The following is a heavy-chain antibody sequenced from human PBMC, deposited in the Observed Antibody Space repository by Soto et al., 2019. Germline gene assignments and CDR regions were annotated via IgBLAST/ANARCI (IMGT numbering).Heavy chain of an antibody. CDR2: IYPGDSDT. J-gene: IGHJ5*02. V-gene: IGHV5-51*01. Sequence: GESLKISCKGSGYSFTSYWIGWGRQMPGKGLEWKGIIYPGDSDTRYSPSFQGQVTISADKSISTAYLQWSSLKASDTAMYYCARQKLELREGWFDPWGQGTLVTVSS. D-gene: IGHD1-7*01. CDR3: ARQKLELREGWFDP. CDR1: GYSFTSYW.